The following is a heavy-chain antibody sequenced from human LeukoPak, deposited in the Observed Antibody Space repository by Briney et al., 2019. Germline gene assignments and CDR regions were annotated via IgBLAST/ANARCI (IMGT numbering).Heavy chain of an antibody. CDR3: ARAPTVVMGGFDY. J-gene: IGHJ4*02. D-gene: IGHD4-23*01. CDR1: GFTFSDYY. Sequence: GGSLRLSCAASGFTFSDYYMSWIRQAPGKGLEWVPYISSSGSTIYYADSVKGRFTISRDNTKNSLYLQMNSLRAEDTAVYYCARAPTVVMGGFDYWGQGTLVTVSS. CDR2: ISSSGSTI. V-gene: IGHV3-11*01.